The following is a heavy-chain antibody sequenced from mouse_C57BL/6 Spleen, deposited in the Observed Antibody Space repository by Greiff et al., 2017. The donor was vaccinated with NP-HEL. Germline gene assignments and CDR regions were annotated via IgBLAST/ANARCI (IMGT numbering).Heavy chain of an antibody. V-gene: IGHV1-9*01. CDR1: GYTFTGYW. CDR3: ARGGSYYSHWGFCDY. CDR2: ILPGSGST. D-gene: IGHD2-12*01. J-gene: IGHJ2*01. Sequence: QVQLQQSGAELMKPGASVKLSCKATGYTFTGYWIEWVKQRPGHGLEWIGEILPGSGSTNYNEKFKGKATFTADTSSNTAYMQLNSLTTEDFAIDYCARGGSYYSHWGFCDYWGQGTTLTVSS.